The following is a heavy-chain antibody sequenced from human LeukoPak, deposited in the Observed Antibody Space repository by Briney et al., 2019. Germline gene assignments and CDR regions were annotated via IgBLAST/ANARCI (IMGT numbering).Heavy chain of an antibody. V-gene: IGHV4-34*01. J-gene: IGHJ1*01. D-gene: IGHD6-13*01. CDR2: INHSGST. CDR1: GGSFSGYY. Sequence: SETLSLTCAVYGGSFSGYYWSWIRQPPGKGLEWIGEINHSGSTNYNPSLKSRVTISVDTSKNQFSLKLSSVTAADTAVYYCARGPLIGYSSSWYNSWYFQHWGQGTLVTVSS. CDR3: ARGPLIGYSSSWYNSWYFQH.